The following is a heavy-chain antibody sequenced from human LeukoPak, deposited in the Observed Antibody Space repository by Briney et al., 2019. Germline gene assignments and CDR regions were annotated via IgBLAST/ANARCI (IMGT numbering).Heavy chain of an antibody. CDR1: GFTFGGYG. CDR3: ARDGFDFWSGYSVYFQH. Sequence: GGSLRLSCAASGFTFGGYGMHWVRQAPGKGLEWVAVISYDGSHKYYADSVKGRFTISRDSSKNTLYLQMNSLRAEDTAVYYCARDGFDFWSGYSVYFQHWGQGTLVTVSS. CDR2: ISYDGSHK. J-gene: IGHJ1*01. V-gene: IGHV3-30*03. D-gene: IGHD3-3*01.